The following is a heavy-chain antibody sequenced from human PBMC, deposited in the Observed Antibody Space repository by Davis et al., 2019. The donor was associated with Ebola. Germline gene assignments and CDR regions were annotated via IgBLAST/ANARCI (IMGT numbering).Heavy chain of an antibody. V-gene: IGHV1-45*02. CDR1: EYTFTYRY. D-gene: IGHD2-2*01. CDR2: ITPFNGNT. Sequence: AASVKVSCKASEYTFTYRYLHWVRQAPGQALEWMGWITPFNGNTNYAQKFQDRVTITRDRSMSTAYMELSSLRSEDTAMYYCASSIVVVPAPPGHYYGMDVWGQGTTVTVSS. J-gene: IGHJ6*02. CDR3: ASSIVVVPAPPGHYYGMDV.